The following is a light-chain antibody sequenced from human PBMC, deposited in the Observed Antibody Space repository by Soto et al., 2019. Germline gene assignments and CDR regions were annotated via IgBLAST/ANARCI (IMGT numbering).Light chain of an antibody. J-gene: IGKJ4*01. V-gene: IGKV1-39*01. Sequence: DIQMTQSPFSLPASVGDRVNITCRASQSISNYLNWYQQKPGRAPSLLIHGASSLQGGVPSRFSGSGSGTDFTLTISSLQPEDFTTYYCQQTYRAPLTFGGGPKVDIK. CDR1: QSISNY. CDR3: QQTYRAPLT. CDR2: GAS.